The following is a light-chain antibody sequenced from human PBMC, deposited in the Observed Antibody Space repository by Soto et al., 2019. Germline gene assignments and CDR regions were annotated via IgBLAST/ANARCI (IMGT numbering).Light chain of an antibody. V-gene: IGKV1-5*03. CDR3: QQRSNWPPT. J-gene: IGKJ5*01. CDR2: KAS. CDR1: QSISTW. Sequence: DIQMTQSPSSLSASVGYRVTITCRANQSISTWLAWYQQKPGKAPKLLIYKASTFKSGVPSRFSGSGSGTDFTLTISSLEPEDFAVYYCQQRSNWPPTFGQGTRLEIK.